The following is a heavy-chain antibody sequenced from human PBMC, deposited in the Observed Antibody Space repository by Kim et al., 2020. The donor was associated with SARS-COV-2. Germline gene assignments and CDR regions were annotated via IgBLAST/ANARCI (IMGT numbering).Heavy chain of an antibody. J-gene: IGHJ4*02. CDR2: ISSSSSYI. CDR3: ARDPKRATGRGGRFDY. CDR1: GFTFSSYS. D-gene: IGHD1-1*01. V-gene: IGHV3-21*01. Sequence: GGSLRLSCAASGFTFSSYSMNWVRQAPGKGLEWVSSISSSSSYIYYADSVKGRFTISRDNAKNSLYLQMNSLRAEDTAVYYCARDPKRATGRGGRFDYWGQGTLVTVSS.